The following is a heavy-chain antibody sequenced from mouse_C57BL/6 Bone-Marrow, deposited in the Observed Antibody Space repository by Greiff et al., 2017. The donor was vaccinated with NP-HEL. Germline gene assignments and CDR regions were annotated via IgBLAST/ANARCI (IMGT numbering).Heavy chain of an antibody. V-gene: IGHV6-3*01. D-gene: IGHD1-1*01. J-gene: IGHJ1*03. CDR2: IRLKSDNYAT. CDR1: GFTFSNYW. CDR3: TYYYGSSSHWYFDV. Sequence: EVKVEESGGGLVQPGGSMKLSCVASGFTFSNYWMNWVRQSPEKGLEWVAQIRLKSDNYATHYAESVKGRFTISRDDSKSSVYLQMNNLRAEDTGIYYCTYYYGSSSHWYFDVWGTGTTVTVSS.